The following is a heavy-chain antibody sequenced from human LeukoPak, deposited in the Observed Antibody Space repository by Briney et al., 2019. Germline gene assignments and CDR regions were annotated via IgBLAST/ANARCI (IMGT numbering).Heavy chain of an antibody. CDR3: ARVGDLGGYSYGFDY. V-gene: IGHV3-21*01. CDR1: GFTFSSYS. D-gene: IGHD5-18*01. CDR2: ISSSSSYI. J-gene: IGHJ4*02. Sequence: GRSLRLSCAASGFTFSSYSMNWVRQAPGKGLEWISSISSSSSYIYYADSVKGRFTISRDNAKNSLYLQMNSLRAEDTAVYYCARVGDLGGYSYGFDYWGQGTLVTVSS.